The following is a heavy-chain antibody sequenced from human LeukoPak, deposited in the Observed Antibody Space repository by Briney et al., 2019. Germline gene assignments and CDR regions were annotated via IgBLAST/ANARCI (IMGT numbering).Heavy chain of an antibody. CDR2: INSDGSSR. J-gene: IGHJ4*02. CDR3: AREVCIGGSCSVFDY. V-gene: IGHV3-74*01. Sequence: GGSLRLSCAASGFTFSSYWMHWVRQAPGKGLVWVPRINSDGSSRTYADSVKGRFTISRDNAKNTLSLQMNSLRTEDTAVYYCAREVCIGGSCSVFDYWGQGTLVTVSS. D-gene: IGHD2-15*01. CDR1: GFTFSSYW.